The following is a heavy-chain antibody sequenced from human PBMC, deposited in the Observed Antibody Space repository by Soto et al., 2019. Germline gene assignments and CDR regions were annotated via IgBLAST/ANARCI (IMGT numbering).Heavy chain of an antibody. Sequence: QVQLVESGGGVVQPGRSLRLSCAASGFTFSSYAMHWVRQAPGKGLEWVAVISYDGSNKYYADSVKGRFTISRDNSKNTLYLQMNSLRAEDTAVYYCARDREGMGRGYSHGFLHYYYGMDVWGQGTTVTVSS. CDR3: ARDREGMGRGYSHGFLHYYYGMDV. J-gene: IGHJ6*02. D-gene: IGHD5-18*01. CDR1: GFTFSSYA. CDR2: ISYDGSNK. V-gene: IGHV3-30-3*01.